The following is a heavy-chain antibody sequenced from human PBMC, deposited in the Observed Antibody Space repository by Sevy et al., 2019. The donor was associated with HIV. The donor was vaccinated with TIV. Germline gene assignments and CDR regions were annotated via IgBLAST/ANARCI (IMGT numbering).Heavy chain of an antibody. D-gene: IGHD2-15*01. CDR3: ARAYSRGGRCYSLAY. J-gene: IGHJ4*02. CDR2: ISPHNGDT. V-gene: IGHV1-18*01. CDR1: GYTFSTYR. Sequence: ATVKVSCKVSGYTFSTYRITWVRQAPGQGLEWMGWISPHNGDTNYAQKLQGRVTMITDTSTSTAYMELRSLRSDDTAVYYCARAYSRGGRCYSLAYWGQGTLVTVSS.